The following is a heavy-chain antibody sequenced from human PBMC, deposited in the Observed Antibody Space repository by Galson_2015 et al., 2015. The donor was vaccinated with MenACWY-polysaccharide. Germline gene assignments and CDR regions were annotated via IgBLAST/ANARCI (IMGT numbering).Heavy chain of an antibody. D-gene: IGHD1-14*01. Sequence: SLRLSCAASGFTFSSYRMNWVRQAPGKGLEWVSSISSSSSYIYYADSVKGRFTISRDNAKNSLYLQMNSLRAEDTAVYYCARTGTSLACSYIDYWGQGTLVTVSS. CDR3: ARTGTSLACSYIDY. CDR1: GFTFSSYR. V-gene: IGHV3-21*01. J-gene: IGHJ4*02. CDR2: ISSSSSYI.